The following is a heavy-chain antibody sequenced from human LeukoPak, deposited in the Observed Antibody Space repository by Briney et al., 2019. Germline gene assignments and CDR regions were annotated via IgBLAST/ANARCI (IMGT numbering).Heavy chain of an antibody. Sequence: GASVKVSCKASGYTFTTNAISWVRQAPGQGLEWMGWINPYSAITNYPQKLQDRVTMTTDTSTSTAYMELRSLRSDDTAVYYCAREGGSGSYYSDYWGQGTLVTVSS. D-gene: IGHD1-26*01. CDR3: AREGGSGSYYSDY. J-gene: IGHJ4*02. CDR2: INPYSAIT. V-gene: IGHV1-18*01. CDR1: GYTFTTNA.